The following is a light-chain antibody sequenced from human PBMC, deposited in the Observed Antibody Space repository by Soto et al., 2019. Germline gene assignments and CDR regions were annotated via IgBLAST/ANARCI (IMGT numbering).Light chain of an antibody. Sequence: QSALTQPASVSGSPGQSITISCTGTSSDVCGHNYVYWYQQHPGKAPKLMIFDVSNRPSGVSNRFSGSKSGNTASLTISGLQAEDEADYYCSSYTCSIPDFVFGTGTKVTVL. V-gene: IGLV2-14*01. CDR1: SSDVCGHNY. CDR3: SSYTCSIPDFV. CDR2: DVS. J-gene: IGLJ1*01.